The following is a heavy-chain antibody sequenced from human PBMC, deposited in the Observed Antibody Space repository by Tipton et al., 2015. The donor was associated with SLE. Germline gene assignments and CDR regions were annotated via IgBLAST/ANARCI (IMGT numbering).Heavy chain of an antibody. V-gene: IGHV4-4*07. CDR3: ARLSTDYADRSGYGYFDH. J-gene: IGHJ4*02. CDR1: GDSIVSYY. D-gene: IGHD3-22*01. CDR2: IHTSGNI. Sequence: GLVKPSETLYLTCTVSGDSIVSYYWSWIRQPAGKGLEWIGRIHTSGNINYNPSLKSRVTMSLDTSKNQFSLRLSSVTAADTAVYYCARLSTDYADRSGYGYFDHWGQGTLVTVSS.